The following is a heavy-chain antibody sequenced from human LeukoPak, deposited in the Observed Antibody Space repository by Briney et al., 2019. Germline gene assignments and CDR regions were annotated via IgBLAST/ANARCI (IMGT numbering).Heavy chain of an antibody. Sequence: GGSLRLSCAASGFTFSSYSMNWVRQAPGKGLEWVSSISSSSSYIYYADSVKGRFTISRDNAKNSLYLQMNGLRAEDTAVYYCARRPLQADAFDIWGQGTMVTVSS. CDR3: ARRPLQADAFDI. CDR1: GFTFSSYS. CDR2: ISSSSSYI. D-gene: IGHD4-11*01. V-gene: IGHV3-21*01. J-gene: IGHJ3*02.